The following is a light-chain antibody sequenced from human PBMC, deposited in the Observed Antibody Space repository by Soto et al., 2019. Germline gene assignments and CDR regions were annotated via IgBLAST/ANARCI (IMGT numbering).Light chain of an antibody. V-gene: IGLV2-8*01. CDR1: SSDVGAYTY. CDR2: EVT. CDR3: SSFASSNTWV. Sequence: QSALTQPPSASGSPGQSVTISCTGTSSDVGAYTYVSWYQQHGGKAPKLVIYEVTKRPSGVPDRFSGSKSANTASLTVSGLQAEEEADYYCSSFASSNTWVFGGGTKLTVL. J-gene: IGLJ3*02.